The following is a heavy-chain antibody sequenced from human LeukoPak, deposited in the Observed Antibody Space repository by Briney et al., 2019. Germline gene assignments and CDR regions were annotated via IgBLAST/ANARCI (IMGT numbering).Heavy chain of an antibody. D-gene: IGHD6-6*01. CDR2: IYYSGST. V-gene: IGHV4-30-4*01. CDR3: ATYSSSGGFDY. CDR1: GGSISSGDYY. Sequence: PSETLSLTCTVSGGSISSGDYYWSWIRQPPGKGLEWIGYIYYSGSTYYNPSLKSRVTISVDTSKNQFSLKLSSVTAADTAVYYCATYSSSGGFDYWGQGTQVTVSS. J-gene: IGHJ4*02.